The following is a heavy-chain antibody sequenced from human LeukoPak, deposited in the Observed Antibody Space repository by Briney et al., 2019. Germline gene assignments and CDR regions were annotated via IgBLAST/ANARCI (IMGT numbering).Heavy chain of an antibody. CDR3: ATEFGRDSFYSGHGT. D-gene: IGHD3-3*01. J-gene: IGHJ5*02. Sequence: GGSLRLSCAASGFTFSDYFMSWFRQAPGKGLEWVSYISDSGNAVYYADSVRGRFTASRDSAKKSLYLQMTNLRADDTALYYCATEFGRDSFYSGHGTWGQGTLVTVSS. CDR1: GFTFSDYF. CDR2: ISDSGNAV. V-gene: IGHV3-11*01.